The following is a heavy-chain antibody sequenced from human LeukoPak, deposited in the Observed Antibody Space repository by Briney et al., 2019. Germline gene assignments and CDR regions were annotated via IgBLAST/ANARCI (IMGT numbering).Heavy chain of an antibody. J-gene: IGHJ4*02. V-gene: IGHV3-30*04. D-gene: IGHD6-13*01. CDR2: ISYDGGNK. CDR1: GFTFSSYA. Sequence: PGGSLRLSCAASGFTFSSYAMHWVRQAPGKGLEWVAVISYDGGNKYYADSVKGRFTISRDNSKNTLYLQMNSLRAEDTAVYYCARSGRAAADYYFDYWGQGTLVTVSS. CDR3: ARSGRAAADYYFDY.